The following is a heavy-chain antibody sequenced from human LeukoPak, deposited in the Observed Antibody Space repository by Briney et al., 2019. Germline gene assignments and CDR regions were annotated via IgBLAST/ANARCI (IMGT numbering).Heavy chain of an antibody. V-gene: IGHV4-38-2*02. CDR2: IYHSGST. J-gene: IGHJ5*02. Sequence: PSETLSLTCTVSGYSISSGYYRGWIRQPPGKGLEWIGSIYHSGSTYYNPSLKSRVTISVDTSKNQFSLKLSSVTAADTAVYYCARDEANFYPTVGWFDPWGQGTLVTVSS. CDR3: ARDEANFYPTVGWFDP. D-gene: IGHD2/OR15-2a*01. CDR1: GYSISSGYY.